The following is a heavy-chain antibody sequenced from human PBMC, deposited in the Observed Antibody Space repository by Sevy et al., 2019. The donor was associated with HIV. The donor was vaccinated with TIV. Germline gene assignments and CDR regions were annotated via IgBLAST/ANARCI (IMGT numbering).Heavy chain of an antibody. D-gene: IGHD6-19*01. CDR2: ITWNSDSV. Sequence: GGSLRLSCAASAFNFNEYAMHWVRQAPGKGLEWVSGITWNSDSVVYADSVKGRFTISRDKAKNSLYLQMNSLRPEDTALYYCAKDLISVAGFYAFDMWGQGTMVTVSS. CDR3: AKDLISVAGFYAFDM. J-gene: IGHJ3*02. CDR1: AFNFNEYA. V-gene: IGHV3-9*01.